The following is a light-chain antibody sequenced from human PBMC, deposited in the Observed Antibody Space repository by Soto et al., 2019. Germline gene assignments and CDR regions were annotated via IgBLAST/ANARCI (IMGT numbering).Light chain of an antibody. Sequence: DIQITQSPSTLSASVGDRVTITCRASQSISSWLAWYQQKPGKAPKLLIYKASSLESGVPSRFSGSGSGTEFTLTISSLQPEDSATYYCLQDINYPWTFGQGTKVDNK. CDR2: KAS. CDR3: LQDINYPWT. J-gene: IGKJ1*01. CDR1: QSISSW. V-gene: IGKV1-5*03.